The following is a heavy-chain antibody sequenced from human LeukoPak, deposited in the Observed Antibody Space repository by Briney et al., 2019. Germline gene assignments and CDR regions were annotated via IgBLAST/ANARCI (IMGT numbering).Heavy chain of an antibody. V-gene: IGHV3-23*01. Sequence: GGSLRLSCAASGFTFSSYAMSWVRQAPGKGLEWVSAISGSGGSTYYADSVKGRFTISRDNSKNTLYLQMNSLRAEDTAVYFCAKDIYGGNSYTYFFDYWGQGTLVTVSS. CDR2: ISGSGGST. CDR3: AKDIYGGNSYTYFFDY. D-gene: IGHD4-23*01. J-gene: IGHJ4*02. CDR1: GFTFSSYA.